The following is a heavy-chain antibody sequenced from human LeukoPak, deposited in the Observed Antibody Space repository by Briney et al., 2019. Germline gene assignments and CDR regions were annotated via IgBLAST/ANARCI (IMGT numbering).Heavy chain of an antibody. CDR3: ATSGREYSSWYAFDY. D-gene: IGHD6-13*01. J-gene: IGHJ4*02. V-gene: IGHV1-24*01. Sequence: ASVKVSCKVSGYTLTELSMHWVRQAPGKGLEWMGGFDPEDGETIYAQKFQGRVTMTEGTSTDTAYMELSSLRSEDTAVYYCATSGREYSSWYAFDYWGQGTLVTVSS. CDR1: GYTLTELS. CDR2: FDPEDGET.